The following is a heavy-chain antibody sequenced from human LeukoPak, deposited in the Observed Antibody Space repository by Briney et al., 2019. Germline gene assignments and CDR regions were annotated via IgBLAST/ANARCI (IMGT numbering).Heavy chain of an antibody. J-gene: IGHJ6*03. CDR1: GYTFTSYG. V-gene: IGHV1-18*01. D-gene: IGHD3-3*01. CDR3: ARDFWSGEREGTMDV. Sequence: ASVKVSCKASGYTFTSYGISWVRQAPGQGREWMGWISAYNGNTNYAQKLQGRVTMTTDTSTSTAYMELRSLRSDDTAVYYCARDFWSGEREGTMDVWGKGTTVTVSS. CDR2: ISAYNGNT.